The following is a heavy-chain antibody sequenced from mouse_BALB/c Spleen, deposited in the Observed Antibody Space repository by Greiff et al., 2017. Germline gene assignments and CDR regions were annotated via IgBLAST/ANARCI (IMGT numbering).Heavy chain of an antibody. D-gene: IGHD2-2*01. CDR3: ARNGYGYDGDWYFDV. Sequence: QVHVKQSGPGLVQPSQSLSITCTVSGFSLTSYGVHWVRQSPGKGLEWLGVIWSGGSTDYNAAFISRLSISKDNSKSQVFFKMNSLQADDTAIYYCARNGYGYDGDWYFDVWGAGTTVTVSS. CDR1: GFSLTSYG. V-gene: IGHV2-4-1*01. J-gene: IGHJ1*01. CDR2: IWSGGST.